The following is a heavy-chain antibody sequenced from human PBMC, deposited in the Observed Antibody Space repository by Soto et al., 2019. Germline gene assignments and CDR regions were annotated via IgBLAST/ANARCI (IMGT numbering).Heavy chain of an antibody. V-gene: IGHV4-4*02. Sequence: QVQLQESGPGLVKPSGTLSLTCAVSGGSISSNNWWSWVRQPPGKGLEWIGEIYHSGSTNYNPSLKSRVTISVDKYKNQFSLKLRSVTAADTAVYYCAKKTWDPPRWCDPWGQGTLVTVSS. CDR2: IYHSGST. CDR1: GGSISSNNW. J-gene: IGHJ5*02. CDR3: AKKTWDPPRWCDP. D-gene: IGHD1-26*01.